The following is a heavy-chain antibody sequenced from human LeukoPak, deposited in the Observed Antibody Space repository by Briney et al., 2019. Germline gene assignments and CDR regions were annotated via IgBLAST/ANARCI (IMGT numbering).Heavy chain of an antibody. CDR3: ARHHCSSTSCQNWFDP. CDR2: IYYSGST. Sequence: SETLSLTCTVSGGSISSYYWSWIRQPPGKGLEWIGYIYYSGSTNYNPSLKSRVTISVDTSKNQFSLKLGSVTAADTAVYYCARHHCSSTSCQNWFDPWGQGTLVTVSS. V-gene: IGHV4-59*08. CDR1: GGSISSYY. J-gene: IGHJ5*02. D-gene: IGHD2-2*01.